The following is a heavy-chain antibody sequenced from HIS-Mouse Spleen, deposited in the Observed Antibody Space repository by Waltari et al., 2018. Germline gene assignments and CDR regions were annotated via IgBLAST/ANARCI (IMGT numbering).Heavy chain of an antibody. CDR1: GSPFISYS. Sequence: EVQLLESGGGSVQPGGSLRLSCAASGSPFISYSLSWVRQAPGKGLEWVSAISGSGGSTYYADSVKGRFTISRDNSKNTLYLQMNSLRAEDTAVYYCAKSRGGDCYDYWGQGTLVTVSS. CDR2: ISGSGGST. J-gene: IGHJ4*02. CDR3: AKSRGGDCYDY. D-gene: IGHD2-21*01. V-gene: IGHV3-23*01.